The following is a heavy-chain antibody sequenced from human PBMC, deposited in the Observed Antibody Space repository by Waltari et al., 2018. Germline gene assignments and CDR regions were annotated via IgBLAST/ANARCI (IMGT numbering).Heavy chain of an antibody. CDR1: GSTFTGYY. Sequence: QLQLVQSGAEVKQPGASVKVSCKASGSTFTGYYMPWLRQAPGQGLEWMGRINPNSGGTNDAQKFQGRVTMTRDTSISTAYMELSRLRSDDTAVYYCAREVGRDYYYMDVWGKGTTVTVSS. V-gene: IGHV1-2*06. CDR2: INPNSGGT. D-gene: IGHD1-26*01. J-gene: IGHJ6*03. CDR3: AREVGRDYYYMDV.